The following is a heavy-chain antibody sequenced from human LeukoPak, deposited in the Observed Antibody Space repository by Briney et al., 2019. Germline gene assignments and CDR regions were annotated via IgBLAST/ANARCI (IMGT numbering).Heavy chain of an antibody. Sequence: SETLSLTCTVSGGSLNSYYWSWIRQPPGKRLEWIGYISYTGGEINYNPSLKSRLTLSVDTSKHQSSLMLTSVTAADTAIYYCARQPGGTAAFDVWDQGTMVTVSS. V-gene: IGHV4-59*08. CDR2: ISYTGGEI. CDR3: ARQPGGTAAFDV. D-gene: IGHD1-14*01. J-gene: IGHJ3*01. CDR1: GGSLNSYY.